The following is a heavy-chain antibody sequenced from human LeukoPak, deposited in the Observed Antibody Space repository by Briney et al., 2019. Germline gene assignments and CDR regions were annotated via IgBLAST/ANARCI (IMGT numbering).Heavy chain of an antibody. Sequence: GGSLRLSCVASGLNFGESAMHWVLQAPGKGLEWVSLISADGGSAFSADSVKGRFSISRDNSKNSLYLQMDSLRSEDTAMYYCAKESGKFDYWGQGTLVVVSS. J-gene: IGHJ4*02. V-gene: IGHV3-43*02. CDR2: ISADGGSA. CDR1: GLNFGESA. CDR3: AKESGKFDY.